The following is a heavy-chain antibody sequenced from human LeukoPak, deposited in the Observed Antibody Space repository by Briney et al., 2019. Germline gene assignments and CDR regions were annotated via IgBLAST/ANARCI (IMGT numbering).Heavy chain of an antibody. V-gene: IGHV3-11*01. Sequence: GGPVRLLCAPCGFTFRYYYMSCIRHPQGKGLEWLSYLSRSGSTIYYAESVKGRFTTSRDNAENSLYLQMNSLRAEDTAVYYCARTSIGWYTFDYWGQGALVTVSS. CDR1: GFTFRYYY. CDR2: LSRSGSTI. D-gene: IGHD6-19*01. J-gene: IGHJ4*02. CDR3: ARTSIGWYTFDY.